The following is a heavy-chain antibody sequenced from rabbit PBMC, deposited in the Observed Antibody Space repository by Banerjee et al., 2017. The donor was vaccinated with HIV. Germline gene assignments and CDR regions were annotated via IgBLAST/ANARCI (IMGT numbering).Heavy chain of an antibody. CDR3: ARDLAGVIGWNFNL. CDR1: GFDFNNNA. CDR2: INTISGDT. J-gene: IGHJ4*01. D-gene: IGHD4-1*01. Sequence: QEQLEESGGDLVQPEGSLTLTCKASGFDFNNNAMCWVRQAPGKGLEWIACINTISGDTVYATWAKGRFTISKASWTTVTLQMTSLTAADTASYFCARDLAGVIGWNFNLWGQGTLVTVS. V-gene: IGHV1S45*01.